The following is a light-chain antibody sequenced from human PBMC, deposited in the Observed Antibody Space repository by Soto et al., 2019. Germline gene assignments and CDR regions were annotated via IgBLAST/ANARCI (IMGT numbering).Light chain of an antibody. V-gene: IGKV1-39*01. Sequence: DIPLTQSPSSLSASVGDRVTITCRASHSISNYLNWYQQKPGKAPSLLIYTTSSLQSVVPSRLSGSGSGTDFPLTIGGLQPADFAIYYCQQRYSSPSTFGLGTKVQIK. CDR3: QQRYSSPST. J-gene: IGKJ2*01. CDR2: TTS. CDR1: HSISNY.